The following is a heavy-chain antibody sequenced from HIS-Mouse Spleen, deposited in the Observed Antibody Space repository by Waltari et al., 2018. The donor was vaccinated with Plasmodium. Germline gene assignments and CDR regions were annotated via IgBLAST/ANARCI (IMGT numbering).Heavy chain of an antibody. CDR3: ARHKKRGQLVRGYFDY. Sequence: QVTLRESGPALAKPTQTLTLTCTFSGFSLSTSGMCVSWIRQPPGKALEWRARIDRDDDKYDSTSLKTRLTLTKDTSKNQVVLTMTNMDPVAKATYDCARHKKRGQLVRGYFDYWGPGTLVTVSS. J-gene: IGHJ4*02. D-gene: IGHD6-6*01. CDR2: IDRDDDK. CDR1: GFSLSTSGMC. V-gene: IGHV2-70*15.